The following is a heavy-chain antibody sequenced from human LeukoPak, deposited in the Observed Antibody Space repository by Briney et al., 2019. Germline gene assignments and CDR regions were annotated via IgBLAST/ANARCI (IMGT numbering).Heavy chain of an antibody. CDR3: AKIAVAGYTRDYFDY. Sequence: GGSLRLSCAASGFTFSGFWMHWVRQAPGKGLVWVSCISFDGSDATYADSVKGRFTISRDNAKNTLHLQMDSLTVEDTAVYYCAKIAVAGYTRDYFDYWGQGTLVTVSS. CDR2: ISFDGSDA. CDR1: GFTFSGFW. D-gene: IGHD6-19*01. J-gene: IGHJ4*02. V-gene: IGHV3-74*01.